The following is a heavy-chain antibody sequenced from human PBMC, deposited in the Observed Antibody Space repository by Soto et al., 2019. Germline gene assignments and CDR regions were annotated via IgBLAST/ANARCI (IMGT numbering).Heavy chain of an antibody. V-gene: IGHV3-30*03. D-gene: IGHD6-13*01. J-gene: IGHJ4*02. CDR3: AIDYGPKAPYPYSNTHTDF. CDR2: ISHDGAFK. Sequence: QRHLVESGGGVVQPGRSLRLSCAASGFSFSSYGMHWIRQAPGKGLEWVAVISHDGAFKDYADSVKGRFTISRDNSENTLFLEMNSLGPSDTAVYYCAIDYGPKAPYPYSNTHTDFWGQGTRVTVSS. CDR1: GFSFSSYG.